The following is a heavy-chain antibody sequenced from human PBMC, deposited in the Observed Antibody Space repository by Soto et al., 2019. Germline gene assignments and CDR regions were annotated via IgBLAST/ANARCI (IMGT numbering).Heavy chain of an antibody. CDR2: IYYGGST. J-gene: IGHJ6*02. CDR3: ARGPAPYYYGMDV. CDR1: GGSISSGGYY. Sequence: SETLSLTCTVSGGSISSGGYYWSWIRQHPGKGLEWIGYIYYGGSTYYNPSLKSRVTISVDTSKNQFSLKLSSVTAADTAVYYCARGPAPYYYGMDVWGQGTTVTVSS. V-gene: IGHV4-31*03.